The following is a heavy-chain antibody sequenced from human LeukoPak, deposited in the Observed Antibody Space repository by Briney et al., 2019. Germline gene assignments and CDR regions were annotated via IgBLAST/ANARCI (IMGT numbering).Heavy chain of an antibody. Sequence: PGGSLRLSCAASGFTFSNYAMNWVRQAPGKGLEWVSCISAGGGGTDYADSVKGRFAISRDNSKNTLYLQMNSLRAEDSAVYYCAKGRFIPNYYDSTGYVDYWGQGTLVTVPS. CDR1: GFTFSNYA. D-gene: IGHD3-22*01. CDR2: ISAGGGGT. V-gene: IGHV3-23*01. J-gene: IGHJ4*02. CDR3: AKGRFIPNYYDSTGYVDY.